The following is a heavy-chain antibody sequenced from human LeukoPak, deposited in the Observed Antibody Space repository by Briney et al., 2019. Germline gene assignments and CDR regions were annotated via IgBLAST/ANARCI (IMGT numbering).Heavy chain of an antibody. CDR3: ARGVNKGYYYDSSGYYSKPTFDY. D-gene: IGHD3-22*01. CDR2: INHSGST. V-gene: IGHV4-34*01. J-gene: IGHJ4*02. CDR1: GGSFSGYY. Sequence: SETLSLTCAVYGGSFSGYYWSWIRQPPGKGLDWIGEINHSGSTNYNPSLKSRVTISVDTSKNQFSLKLSSVTAADTAVYYCARGVNKGYYYDSSGYYSKPTFDYWGQGTLVTVSS.